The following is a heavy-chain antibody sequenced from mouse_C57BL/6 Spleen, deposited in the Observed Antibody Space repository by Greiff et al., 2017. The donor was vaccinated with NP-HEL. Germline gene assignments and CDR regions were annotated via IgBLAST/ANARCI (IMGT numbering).Heavy chain of an antibody. CDR2: IHPNSGST. Sequence: QVQLQQPGAELVKPGASVKLSCKASGYTFTSYWMHWVKQRPGQGLEWIGMIHPNSGSTNYNEKFKSKATLTVDKSSSTAYMQLSSLTSEDSAVYYCARLAIYYEYDDAMDYWGQGTSVTVSS. D-gene: IGHD2-4*01. CDR3: ARLAIYYEYDDAMDY. V-gene: IGHV1-64*01. CDR1: GYTFTSYW. J-gene: IGHJ4*01.